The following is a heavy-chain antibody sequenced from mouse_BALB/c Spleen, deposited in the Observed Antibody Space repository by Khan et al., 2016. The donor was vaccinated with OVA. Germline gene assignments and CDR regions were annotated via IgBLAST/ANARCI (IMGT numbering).Heavy chain of an antibody. CDR1: GYIFTNYV. J-gene: IGHJ2*01. CDR3: ARGNWQSYYFDY. D-gene: IGHD4-1*01. V-gene: IGHV1S136*01. Sequence: VQLKESGPELVKPGASVKMSCKASGYIFTNYVLHWVKQKPGQGLEWIRYINPYNGGTKYNEKFKGKATLASDKSSITAYMELSSLTSEDSAVYFCARGNWQSYYFDYWGQGTTLTLSS. CDR2: INPYNGGT.